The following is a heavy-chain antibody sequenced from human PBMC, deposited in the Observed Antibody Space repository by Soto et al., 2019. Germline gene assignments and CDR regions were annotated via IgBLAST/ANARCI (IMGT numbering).Heavy chain of an antibody. CDR1: SGTLSNYA. Sequence: QVQLVQSGAEVKKPGSSVKVSCKTSSGTLSNYAISWLRQAPGQGPEWMGSIIPIFDTANYAQKFQGRVTITADESTSTVYMELSSLRSEDTAVYYCAREGVDSDVVTFLDYWGQGTLVTVSS. CDR2: IIPIFDTA. V-gene: IGHV1-69*15. J-gene: IGHJ4*02. D-gene: IGHD5-18*01. CDR3: AREGVDSDVVTFLDY.